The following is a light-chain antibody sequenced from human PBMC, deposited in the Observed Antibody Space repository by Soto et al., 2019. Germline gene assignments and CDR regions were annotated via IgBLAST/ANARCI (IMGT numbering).Light chain of an antibody. Sequence: QSALTQPRSVSGSPGQSVTISCTETSSDVGGYNFVSWYQHHPGKAPKLMIYDVSKRPSGVPDRFSGSKSGSTASLTISGLQAEDEADYYCCSYAGSYTLVFGGGTKLTVL. CDR3: CSYAGSYTLV. CDR2: DVS. J-gene: IGLJ3*02. V-gene: IGLV2-11*01. CDR1: SSDVGGYNF.